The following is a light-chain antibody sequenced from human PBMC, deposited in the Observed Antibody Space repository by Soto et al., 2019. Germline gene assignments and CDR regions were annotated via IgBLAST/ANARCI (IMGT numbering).Light chain of an antibody. Sequence: EMTQSPSSLSASPGYRATLSGRASQSISSRLAWYQQKPGKAPELLIFKASDLQSGVPSRFSGSGSGTEFILTISSLQPDDFATYYCQQYNSFSPTFGGGTKV. CDR3: QQYNSFSPT. J-gene: IGKJ4*01. CDR1: QSISSR. V-gene: IGKV1-5*03. CDR2: KAS.